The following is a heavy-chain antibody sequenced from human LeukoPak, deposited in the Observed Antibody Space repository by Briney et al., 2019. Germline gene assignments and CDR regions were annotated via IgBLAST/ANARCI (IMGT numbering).Heavy chain of an antibody. CDR3: ARVAPYGSGSYYNPAYYYYGMDV. CDR2: MYYSGST. CDR1: GGSISSGDYY. J-gene: IGHJ6*02. V-gene: IGHV4-30-4*01. D-gene: IGHD3-10*01. Sequence: SQTLSLTCTVSGGSISSGDYYWSWIRQPPGKGLEWIAYMYYSGSTYYNPSLKSRVTMSADTSKNQLSLKLSSVTAADTAVYYCARVAPYGSGSYYNPAYYYYGMDVWGQGTTVTVSS.